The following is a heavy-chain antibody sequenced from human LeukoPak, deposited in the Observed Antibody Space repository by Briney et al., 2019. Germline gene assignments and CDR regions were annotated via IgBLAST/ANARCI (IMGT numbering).Heavy chain of an antibody. J-gene: IGHJ6*03. D-gene: IGHD3-3*01. V-gene: IGHV3-30*02. CDR2: IRYDGSNK. Sequence: GGSLRLSCAASGSTFSSYGMHWVRQAPGKGLEWVAFIRYDGSNKYYADSVKGRFTISRDNSKNTLYLQMNSLRAEDTAVYYCAKDQEFTYYDFWSGHPSCYMDVWGKGTTVTVSS. CDR3: AKDQEFTYYDFWSGHPSCYMDV. CDR1: GSTFSSYG.